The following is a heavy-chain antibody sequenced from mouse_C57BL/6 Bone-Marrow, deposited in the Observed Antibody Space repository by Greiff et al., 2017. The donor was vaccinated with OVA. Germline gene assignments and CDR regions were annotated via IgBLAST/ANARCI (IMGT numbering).Heavy chain of an antibody. CDR3: ARLLRYFDV. CDR1: GVDFSRYW. V-gene: IGHV4-1*01. J-gene: IGHJ1*03. CDR2: INPDSSTI. Sequence: ATGGVDFSRYWMSWVRRAPGKGLEWIGEINPDSSTINYAPSLKDKFIISRDNAKNTLYLQMSKVRSEDTALYYCARLLRYFDVWGTGTTVTVSS. D-gene: IGHD1-1*01.